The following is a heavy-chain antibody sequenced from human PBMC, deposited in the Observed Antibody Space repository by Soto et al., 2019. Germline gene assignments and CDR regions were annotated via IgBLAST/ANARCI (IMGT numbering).Heavy chain of an antibody. D-gene: IGHD5-18*01. J-gene: IGHJ4*02. V-gene: IGHV4-39*02. Sequence: SETPSLTCTVSGDSLSRSRYYQGWIRQPPGKGLEWIGSIYFSGSAYYNPSLKSRVTISVDTSKNQFSLKLSSVTAADTAVYYCARDTALDYWGQGTLVTVSS. CDR3: ARDTALDY. CDR2: IYFSGSA. CDR1: GDSLSRSRYY.